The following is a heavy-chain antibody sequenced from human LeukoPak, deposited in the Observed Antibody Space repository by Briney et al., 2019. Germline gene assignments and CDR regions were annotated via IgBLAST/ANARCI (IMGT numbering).Heavy chain of an antibody. D-gene: IGHD3-22*01. CDR1: GFTFSSYG. J-gene: IGHJ4*02. V-gene: IGHV3-30*03. Sequence: GGSLRLSCAASGFTFSSYGMHWVRQAPGKGLEWVAVISYDGSNKYYADSVKGRFTISRDNAKNSLYLQMNSLRAEDTAVYYCARDAPHYYDSSGYSSYWGQGTLVTVSS. CDR3: ARDAPHYYDSSGYSSY. CDR2: ISYDGSNK.